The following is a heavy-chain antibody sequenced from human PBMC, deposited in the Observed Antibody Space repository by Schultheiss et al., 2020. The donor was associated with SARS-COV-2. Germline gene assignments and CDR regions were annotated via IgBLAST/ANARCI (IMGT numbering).Heavy chain of an antibody. CDR2: ISSSSSYI. D-gene: IGHD1-26*01. Sequence: GGSLRLSCAASGFTFSSYSMNWVRQAPGKGLEWVSSISSSSSYIYYADSVKGRFTISRDNSKNTLYLQMNSLRAEDTAVYYCASWAPSGSYGVGYWGQGTLVTVSS. V-gene: IGHV3-21*04. CDR1: GFTFSSYS. CDR3: ASWAPSGSYGVGY. J-gene: IGHJ4*02.